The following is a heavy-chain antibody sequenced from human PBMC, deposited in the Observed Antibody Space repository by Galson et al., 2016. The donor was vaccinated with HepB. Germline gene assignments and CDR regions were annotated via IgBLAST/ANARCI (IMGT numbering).Heavy chain of an antibody. CDR3: TLLQEHL. CDR2: INWNGGST. CDR1: GFTFDEYG. Sequence: SLRLSCAGSGFTFDEYGMAWVRQAPGKGLEWVSGINWNGGSTAYAASVKGRFTISRDNAKNSLYLQMNSLHQGPIGLPPGTLLQEHLWG. V-gene: IGHV3-20*01. J-gene: IGHJ6*01.